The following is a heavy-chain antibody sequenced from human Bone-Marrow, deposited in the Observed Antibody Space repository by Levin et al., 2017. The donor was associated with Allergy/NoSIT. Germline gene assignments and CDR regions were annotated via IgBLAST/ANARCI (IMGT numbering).Heavy chain of an antibody. CDR1: GFSFSSYG. J-gene: IGHJ4*02. V-gene: IGHV3-30*15. D-gene: IGHD1-26*01. Sequence: PGGSLRLSCAASGFSFSSYGAHWVRQAPGKGLEWVALISYDGTAKSYGDSVKGRFTISRDNSKNTLYLQMSSLGPDDTAVYYCARALGSISWSFDYWGQGTLVSVSS. CDR2: ISYDGTAK. CDR3: ARALGSISWSFDY.